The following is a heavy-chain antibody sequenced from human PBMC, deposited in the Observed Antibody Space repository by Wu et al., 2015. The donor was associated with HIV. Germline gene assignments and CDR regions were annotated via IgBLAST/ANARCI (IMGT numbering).Heavy chain of an antibody. D-gene: IGHD2-15*01. V-gene: IGHV1-69*02. CDR2: IIPMLNIT. J-gene: IGHJ3*02. Sequence: QVQLVQSGAEVKKPGSSVRVSCKASGGAFINYAITWVRQASGQGLDWMGRIIPMLNITQYAREFQGRITITADESTSTAYLELNSLRSDDTAVYYCASPLPPYCRGYNCLDAFDIWAKGQRSPS. CDR1: GGAFINYA. CDR3: ASPLPPYCRGYNCLDAFDI.